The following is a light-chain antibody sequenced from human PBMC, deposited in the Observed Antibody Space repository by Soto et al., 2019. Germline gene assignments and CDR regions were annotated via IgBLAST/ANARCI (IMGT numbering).Light chain of an antibody. V-gene: IGLV2-14*01. CDR3: SSYTTSYTQV. J-gene: IGLJ2*01. CDR1: SSDVGGYNY. Sequence: QSVLTQPASVFGSPGQSITISCTGTSSDVGGYNYVSWYQHHPGKVPKLMIYEVTNRPSGISNRFSGSKSGNTASLTISGLQAEDEADYYCSSYTTSYTQVFGGGTKLTVL. CDR2: EVT.